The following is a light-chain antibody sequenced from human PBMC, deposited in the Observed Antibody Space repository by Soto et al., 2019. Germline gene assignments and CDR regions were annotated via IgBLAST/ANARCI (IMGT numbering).Light chain of an antibody. Sequence: IVLSRSPDTLSLTPGERATLSCRASQSVRAYLAWYQQKPGQAPRLLIYDASNRATGIPARFSGSGSGTDFTLTISSLEPEDFAVYYCQQRSSWPLTFGGGTKVDIK. CDR1: QSVRAY. V-gene: IGKV3-11*01. CDR3: QQRSSWPLT. J-gene: IGKJ4*01. CDR2: DAS.